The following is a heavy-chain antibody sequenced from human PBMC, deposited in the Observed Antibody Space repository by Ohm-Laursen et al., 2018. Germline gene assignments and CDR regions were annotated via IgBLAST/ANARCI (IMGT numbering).Heavy chain of an antibody. J-gene: IGHJ3*02. CDR3: AKRIRDAFDI. D-gene: IGHD2-15*01. CDR2: ISGSGGST. CDR1: GITFSNYA. Sequence: GSLRLSCTASGITFSNYAMSWVRQAPGKGLEWVSGISGSGGSTYYADSVKGRFTISRDNSKNTLYLQMNSLRAEDTAVYYCAKRIRDAFDIWGQGTMVTVSS. V-gene: IGHV3-23*01.